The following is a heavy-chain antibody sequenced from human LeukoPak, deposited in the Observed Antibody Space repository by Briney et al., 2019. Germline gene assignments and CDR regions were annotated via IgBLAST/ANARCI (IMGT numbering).Heavy chain of an antibody. V-gene: IGHV4-59*01. CDR2: IYYSGDT. CDR1: GGSISSYY. CDR3: ARSRGYFDY. Sequence: SETLSLTCTVSGGSISSYYWSWIRQPPGKGLEWIGYIYYSGDTNYNPSLKSRVTISVDMSKNQFSLKLSSVTAADTAVYYCARSRGYFDYWGQGTLVAVSP. D-gene: IGHD6-13*01. J-gene: IGHJ4*02.